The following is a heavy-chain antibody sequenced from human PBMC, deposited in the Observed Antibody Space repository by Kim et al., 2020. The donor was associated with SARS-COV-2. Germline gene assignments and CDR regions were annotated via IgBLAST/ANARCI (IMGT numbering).Heavy chain of an antibody. D-gene: IGHD2-15*01. CDR1: GYTLIELS. J-gene: IGHJ4*02. CDR2: FDPEDAKT. CDR3: ATDFAYCSGARCYSPAY. V-gene: IGHV1-24*01. Sequence: ASVKVSCMVSGYTLIELSMHWVRQAPGKGLEWMGGFDPEDAKTIYAQKFQGRVTMTEDTSTDTAYMELSSLRSEDTAVYYCATDFAYCSGARCYSPAYWGQGTLVTVSS.